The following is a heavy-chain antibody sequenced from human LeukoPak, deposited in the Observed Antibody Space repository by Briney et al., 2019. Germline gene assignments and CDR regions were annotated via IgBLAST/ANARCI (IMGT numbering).Heavy chain of an antibody. J-gene: IGHJ4*02. D-gene: IGHD3-22*01. CDR1: GFTLSSYE. CDR3: AKDSTYYYDSSGYYYWRWFDY. Sequence: GGSLRLSCAASGFTLSSYEMNWVRQAPGKGLEWVSYISSSGSTICYADSVKGRFTISRDNAKNSLYLQMNSLRAEDTALYYCAKDSTYYYDSSGYYYWRWFDYWGQGTLVTVSS. CDR2: ISSSGSTI. V-gene: IGHV3-48*03.